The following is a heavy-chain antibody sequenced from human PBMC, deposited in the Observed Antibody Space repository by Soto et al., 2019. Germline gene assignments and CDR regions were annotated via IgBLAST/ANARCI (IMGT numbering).Heavy chain of an antibody. D-gene: IGHD2-21*02. CDR2: ISSDGRNK. J-gene: IGHJ4*02. CDR1: GFSFSSYT. Sequence: QVQLVESGGGVVQPGRSLRLSCAASGFSFSSYTMHWVRQAPGKGLKWVAVISSDGRNKYYADPVKGRVTISRDNSKNTLYLQMNSLSSEDTAVYFCAREDIIVMVTAPNFDFWGQGTLVTVSS. V-gene: IGHV3-30*04. CDR3: AREDIIVMVTAPNFDF.